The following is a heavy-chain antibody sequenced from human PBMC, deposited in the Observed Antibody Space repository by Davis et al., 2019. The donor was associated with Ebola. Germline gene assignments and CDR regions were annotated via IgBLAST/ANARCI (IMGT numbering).Heavy chain of an antibody. Sequence: GGSLRLSCAASGFTFSSYGMHWVRQAPGKGLEWVAVISYDGSNKYYADSVKGRFTISRDNSKNTLYLQMNSLRAEDTAVYYCARAVVVPAAMWYYYYMDVWGKGTTVTVSS. CDR1: GFTFSSYG. V-gene: IGHV3-30*03. J-gene: IGHJ6*03. D-gene: IGHD2-2*01. CDR2: ISYDGSNK. CDR3: ARAVVVPAAMWYYYYMDV.